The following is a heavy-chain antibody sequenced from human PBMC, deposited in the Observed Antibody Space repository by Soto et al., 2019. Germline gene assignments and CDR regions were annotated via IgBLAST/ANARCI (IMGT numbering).Heavy chain of an antibody. Sequence: GGSLRLSCAASGFTFSSYSMNWVRQAPGKGLEWVSYISSSSSTIYYADSVKGRFTISRDNAKNSLYLQMNSLRDEDTAVYYCARARVGATNKGDAFDIWGQGTMVTVSS. CDR3: ARARVGATNKGDAFDI. CDR2: ISSSSSTI. D-gene: IGHD1-26*01. J-gene: IGHJ3*02. V-gene: IGHV3-48*02. CDR1: GFTFSSYS.